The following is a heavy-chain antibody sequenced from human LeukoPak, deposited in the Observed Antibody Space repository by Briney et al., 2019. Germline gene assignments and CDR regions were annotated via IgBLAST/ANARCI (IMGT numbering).Heavy chain of an antibody. CDR1: GFTFSSYA. CDR3: ARAAGREFDY. CDR2: ISYDGSNK. V-gene: IGHV3-30-3*01. D-gene: IGHD3-10*01. Sequence: GRSLRLSCAASGFTFSSYAMHWVRQAPGKGLEWVAVISYDGSNKYYADSVKGRFTISRDSSKNTLYLQMNSLRAEDTAVYYCARAAGREFDYWGQGTLVTVSS. J-gene: IGHJ4*02.